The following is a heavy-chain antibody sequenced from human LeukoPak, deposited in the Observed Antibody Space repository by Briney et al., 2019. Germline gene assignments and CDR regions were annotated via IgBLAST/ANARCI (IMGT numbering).Heavy chain of an antibody. CDR2: IRHDGDEI. D-gene: IGHD5-18*01. V-gene: IGHV3-7*01. Sequence: GGSLRLSCAASGFTFSIYWMSWVRQAPGKGLEWVANIRHDGDEIYYVDSLKGRFTLSRDNAKNSLYLQMNSLRAEDTAVYYCAREKAMANYYYYGMDVWGQGTTVTVSS. CDR3: AREKAMANYYYYGMDV. CDR1: GFTFSIYW. J-gene: IGHJ6*02.